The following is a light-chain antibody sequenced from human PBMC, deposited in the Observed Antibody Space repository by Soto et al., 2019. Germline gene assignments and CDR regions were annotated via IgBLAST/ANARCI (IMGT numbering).Light chain of an antibody. V-gene: IGKV3-20*01. Sequence: EIVLTQSPGTLSLSRWERATLSCRASQSVSGSYLAWYQQKPGQAPRLLIYGASNRATGIPDRFSGSGSGTDFTLTISRLEPEDFAVYYCQQYGSSGTFGQGTKVDIK. J-gene: IGKJ1*01. CDR1: QSVSGSY. CDR3: QQYGSSGT. CDR2: GAS.